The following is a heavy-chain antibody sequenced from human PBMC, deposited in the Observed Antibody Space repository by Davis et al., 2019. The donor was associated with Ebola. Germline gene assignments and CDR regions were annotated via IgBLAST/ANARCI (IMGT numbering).Heavy chain of an antibody. V-gene: IGHV1-18*01. Sequence: ASVKVSCKASGYTFTSYGISWVRQAPGQGLEWMGWISAYNGNTNYAQKLQGRVTMTTDTSTNTAYMELRSLRSDDTAVYYCARDSPYSSSWSGGDYWGQGTLVTVSS. CDR1: GYTFTSYG. D-gene: IGHD6-13*01. J-gene: IGHJ4*02. CDR3: ARDSPYSSSWSGGDY. CDR2: ISAYNGNT.